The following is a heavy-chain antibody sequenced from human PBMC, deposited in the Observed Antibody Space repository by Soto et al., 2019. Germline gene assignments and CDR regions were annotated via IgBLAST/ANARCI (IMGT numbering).Heavy chain of an antibody. V-gene: IGHV5-10-1*01. D-gene: IGHD2-2*01. J-gene: IGHJ4*02. Sequence: GESLKISFQSSGYCFTAYLITWVRPMPGEGVEWMGTIDPSDGYVDYSPFFRGHVTFSVNRYITTVYLQWNSLKASDSAMYFCTRRASSSFYHFDFWGQGALVTVSS. CDR3: TRRASSSFYHFDF. CDR1: GYCFTAYL. CDR2: IDPSDGYV.